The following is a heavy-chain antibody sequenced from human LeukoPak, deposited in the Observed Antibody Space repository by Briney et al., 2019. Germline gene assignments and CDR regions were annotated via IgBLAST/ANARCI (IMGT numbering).Heavy chain of an antibody. CDR3: ARERCSSTSCYPYYWYFDL. CDR1: GFTFSSYG. J-gene: IGHJ2*01. D-gene: IGHD2-2*01. CDR2: ISYDGSNK. Sequence: PGGSLRLSCAASGFTFSSYGMHWVRQAPGKGLEWVAVISYDGSNKYYADSVKGRFTISRDNSKNTLYLQMNSLRAEDTAVYYCARERCSSTSCYPYYWYFDLWGRGTLVTVSS. V-gene: IGHV3-30*03.